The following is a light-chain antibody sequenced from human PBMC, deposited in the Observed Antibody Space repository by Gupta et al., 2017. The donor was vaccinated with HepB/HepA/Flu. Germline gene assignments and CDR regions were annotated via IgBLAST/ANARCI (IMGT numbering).Light chain of an antibody. Sequence: QSVLTQPPSVSGAPGQRVTISCTGSSSNIGAGYDVHWYRQVPGKAPQLLIYGDTNRPSGVPDRFSGSKSGTSASLAITGLQAEDEADYYCQSYGSSQSGSPYVFGTGTKVTVL. CDR1: SSNIGAGYD. CDR2: GDT. V-gene: IGLV1-40*01. CDR3: QSYGSSQSGSPYV. J-gene: IGLJ1*01.